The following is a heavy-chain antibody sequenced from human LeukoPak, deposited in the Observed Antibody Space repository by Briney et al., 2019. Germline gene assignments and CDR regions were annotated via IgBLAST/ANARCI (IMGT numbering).Heavy chain of an antibody. J-gene: IGHJ4*02. CDR3: ARGSTYYDSSGQVPFDY. CDR1: GFIFRSYS. CDR2: ISSSSSTI. Sequence: GGSLRLSCAASGFIFRSYSMNWVRQAPGKGLEWVSYISSSSSTIYYADSAKGRFTISRDNAKNSLYLQMNSLRAEDTAVYYCARGSTYYDSSGQVPFDYWGQGTLVTVSS. D-gene: IGHD3-22*01. V-gene: IGHV3-48*01.